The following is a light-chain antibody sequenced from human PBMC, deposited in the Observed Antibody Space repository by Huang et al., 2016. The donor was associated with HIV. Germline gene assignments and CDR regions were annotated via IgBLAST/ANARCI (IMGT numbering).Light chain of an antibody. V-gene: IGKV1-39*01. Sequence: DIQMTQSPSSLSASVGDRVTITCRPSQSISSFLSWYQQKPGKAPKLRIYAASSFQSGVPSRFSGSGSGTHFTLTISSLQPEDFATYYCQQSYTTPPTFGGGTRVEMK. CDR3: QQSYTTPPT. CDR2: AAS. CDR1: QSISSF. J-gene: IGKJ4*01.